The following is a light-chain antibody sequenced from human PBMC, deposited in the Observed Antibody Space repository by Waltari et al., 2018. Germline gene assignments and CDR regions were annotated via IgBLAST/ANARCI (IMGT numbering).Light chain of an antibody. J-gene: IGLJ2*01. CDR2: DVT. V-gene: IGLV2-23*02. CDR3: CSYVGGGTLV. CDR1: SSDVGGYNF. Sequence: QSALTQPASVSGSPGQSITISCMGTSSDVGGYNFVSWYQQHPGKAPKLMIYDVTTRPSGVSNRFSGSKSGNTASLTISGLQAEDEADYYCCSYVGGGTLVFGGGTNVTVL.